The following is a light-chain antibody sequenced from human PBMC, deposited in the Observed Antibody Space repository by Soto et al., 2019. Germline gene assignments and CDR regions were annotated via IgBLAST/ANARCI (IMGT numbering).Light chain of an antibody. CDR3: QQYGSSPPYT. CDR1: QSVSSNY. J-gene: IGKJ2*01. CDR2: GAS. Sequence: EIVLTQSPGTLSLSPGEGATLSCRASQSVSSNYLAWYQQKPGQAPRLLIFGASSRASDIPDRFSGSGSGTDFTLTISRLEPEDFAVYYCQQYGSSPPYTFGQWTKLEIK. V-gene: IGKV3-20*01.